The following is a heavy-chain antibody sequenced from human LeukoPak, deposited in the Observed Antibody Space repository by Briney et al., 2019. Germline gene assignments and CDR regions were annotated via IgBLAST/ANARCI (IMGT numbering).Heavy chain of an antibody. D-gene: IGHD1-26*01. Sequence: SETLSLTCTVSGGTISSYYWNWIRQPPGKGLEWIGYIHDSGSTKYNPSLKSRVTISVETSKSQFSLNLSSVTAADTAVYYCARQDDIVGANTLVHWGQGILVTVSS. V-gene: IGHV4-59*08. CDR3: ARQDDIVGANTLVH. CDR2: IHDSGST. CDR1: GGTISSYY. J-gene: IGHJ4*02.